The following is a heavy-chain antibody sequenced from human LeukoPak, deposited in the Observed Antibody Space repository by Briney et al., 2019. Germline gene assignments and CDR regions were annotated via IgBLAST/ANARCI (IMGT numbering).Heavy chain of an antibody. CDR1: GGTFSSYT. CDR2: IIPILGIA. J-gene: IGHJ4*02. V-gene: IGHV1-69*10. CDR3: ARGSIAVAGTGFYDY. Sequence: SVKVSSKDSGGTFSSYTISWVRQAPGQGLEWMGRIIPILGIANYAQKFQGRVTISADKSTSTAYMELSSLRSEDTAVYYCARGSIAVAGTGFYDYWGQGTLVTVSS. D-gene: IGHD6-19*01.